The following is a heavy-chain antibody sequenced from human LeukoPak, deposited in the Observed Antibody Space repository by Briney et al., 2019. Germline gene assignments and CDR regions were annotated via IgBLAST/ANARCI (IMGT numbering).Heavy chain of an antibody. CDR3: ASARIKRYCSSTSCYVYYYYYYMDV. D-gene: IGHD2-2*01. V-gene: IGHV7-4-1*01. CDR2: INTKTGNP. J-gene: IGHJ6*03. Sequence: ASVKVSCKASGYTFTSYAMNWVRHAPGQAPEWMGWINTKTGNPTYAQGFTGRFVFSLDTSVSTAYLKIGSLKAEDTAVYYCASARIKRYCSSTSCYVYYYYYYMDVWGKGTTVTVSS. CDR1: GYTFTSYA.